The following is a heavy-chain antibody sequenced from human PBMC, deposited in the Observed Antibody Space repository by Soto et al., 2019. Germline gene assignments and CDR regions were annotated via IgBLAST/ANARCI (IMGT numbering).Heavy chain of an antibody. CDR3: ARTKATSVLTMVRGDVPDY. CDR1: GFTFSDYY. CDR2: ISSSGSTI. Sequence: GGSLRLSCAASGFTFSDYYMSWIRQAPGKGLEWVSYISSSGSTIYYADSVKGRFTISRDNAKNSLYLQMNSLRAEDTAVYYCARTKATSVLTMVRGDVPDYWGQGTLVTVSS. V-gene: IGHV3-11*01. J-gene: IGHJ4*02. D-gene: IGHD3-10*01.